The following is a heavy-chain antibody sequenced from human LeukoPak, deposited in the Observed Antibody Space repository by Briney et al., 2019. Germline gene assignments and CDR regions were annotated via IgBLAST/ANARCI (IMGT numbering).Heavy chain of an antibody. D-gene: IGHD4-17*01. CDR1: GHTFTGYY. CDR3: ARVHYGDYDDAFDI. J-gene: IGHJ3*02. CDR2: INPNSGGT. V-gene: IGHV1-2*02. Sequence: ASVKVSCKASGHTFTGYYMHWVRQAPGQGLEWMGWINPNSGGTNYAQKFQGRVTMTRDTSISTAYMELSRLRSDDTAVYYCARVHYGDYDDAFDIWGQGTMVTVSS.